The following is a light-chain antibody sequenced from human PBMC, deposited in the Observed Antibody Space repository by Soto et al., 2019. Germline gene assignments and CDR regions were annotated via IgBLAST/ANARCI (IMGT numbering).Light chain of an antibody. CDR3: CSYAGSLTYV. J-gene: IGLJ1*01. V-gene: IGLV2-23*01. CDR2: EGS. Sequence: QSALTQPASVSGSLGQSITISCTGTSTGVESHKFVSWYQHHPGKAPKLMIYEGSARPSGVSNRFSGSKSGKTASLTISGLQTEDEADYYCCSYAGSLTYVFGTGTKLTVL. CDR1: STGVESHKF.